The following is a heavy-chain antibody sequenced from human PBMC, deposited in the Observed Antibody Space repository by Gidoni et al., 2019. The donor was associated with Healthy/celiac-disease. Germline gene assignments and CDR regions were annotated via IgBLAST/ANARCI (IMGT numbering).Heavy chain of an antibody. CDR1: GGSFSGYY. CDR2: INHSGST. J-gene: IGHJ4*02. CDR3: ASQTLAVAVIDY. D-gene: IGHD6-19*01. V-gene: IGHV4-34*01. Sequence: QVQLQQWGAGLLKPSETLSLTCAVYGGSFSGYYWSWIRQPPGKGLEWIGEINHSGSTNYNPSLKSRVTISVDTSKNQFSLKLSSVTAADTAVYYCASQTLAVAVIDYWGQGTLVTVSS.